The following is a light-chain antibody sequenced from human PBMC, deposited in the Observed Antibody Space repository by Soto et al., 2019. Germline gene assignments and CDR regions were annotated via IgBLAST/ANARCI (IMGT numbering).Light chain of an antibody. CDR1: QSISSPY. V-gene: IGKV3-20*01. CDR2: GKS. Sequence: EIVLTQSPGTLSLSPGERATLSCRASQSISSPYLAWYQQKTGQTPRLLIYGKSTRATGIPDRFSGSGSGTDFTLTINRLEPEDFAVYYCQQYADSPRTFGQGTKVDIK. J-gene: IGKJ1*01. CDR3: QQYADSPRT.